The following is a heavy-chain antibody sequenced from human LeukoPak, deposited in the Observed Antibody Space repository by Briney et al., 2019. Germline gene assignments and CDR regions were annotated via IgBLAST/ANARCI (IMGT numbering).Heavy chain of an antibody. CDR3: ARVGARSGSYGSSG. Sequence: PSETLSLTCNVSGASMSNYYWVWIRQPPGKGLEWIGSIYHSGTTYSGSTYYNPSLKSRVTISLDTSKNQFSLKVGSMTAANTAVYYCARVGARSGSYGSSGWGQGTLVTVSS. V-gene: IGHV4-39*07. CDR1: GASMSNYY. J-gene: IGHJ1*01. D-gene: IGHD1-26*01. CDR2: IYHSGTTYSGST.